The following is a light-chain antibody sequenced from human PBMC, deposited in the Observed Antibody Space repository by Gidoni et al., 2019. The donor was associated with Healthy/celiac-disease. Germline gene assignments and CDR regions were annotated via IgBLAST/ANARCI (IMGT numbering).Light chain of an antibody. Sequence: EIVMTQSPATLSESPGESATLPCRASQSVSSNLAWYQQKPGHAPTLLIYGASTRATGIPARFSGSGSGTGFTLTISSLQSEDFAVYYCPQYHNWPPIFTFXPXTKVDIK. J-gene: IGKJ3*01. CDR1: QSVSSN. CDR2: GAS. V-gene: IGKV3-15*01. CDR3: PQYHNWPPIFT.